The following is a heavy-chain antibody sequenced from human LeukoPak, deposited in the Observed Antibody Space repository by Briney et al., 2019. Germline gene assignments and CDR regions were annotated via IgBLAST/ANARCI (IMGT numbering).Heavy chain of an antibody. V-gene: IGHV4-38-2*02. CDR3: ARVPTFNYYDSSGYYYVDAFDI. J-gene: IGHJ3*02. D-gene: IGHD3-22*01. CDR2: IYHSGST. CDR1: GYSISSGYY. Sequence: SETLSLTCTGSGYSISSGYYWGWIRQPPGKGLEWIGSIYHSGSTYYNPSLKSRVTISVDTSQNQFSLTLSSVTAADTAVYYWARVPTFNYYDSSGYYYVDAFDIWGQGTMVTVSS.